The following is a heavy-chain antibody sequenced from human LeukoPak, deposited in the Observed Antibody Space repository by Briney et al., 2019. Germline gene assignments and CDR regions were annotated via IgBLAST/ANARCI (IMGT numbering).Heavy chain of an antibody. D-gene: IGHD6-13*01. V-gene: IGHV3-21*01. Sequence: GGSXXXSCAASGFTFSTHGXNWVRQAPGKXXEXVSSISSASAYINYADSVKGRFTISRDNAKNSLFLQMTSLRAEDTAVYYCARGILAAAATGYYYMGVWGKGTTVTVSS. CDR3: ARGILAAAATGYYYMGV. J-gene: IGHJ6*03. CDR1: GFTFSTHG. CDR2: ISSASAYI.